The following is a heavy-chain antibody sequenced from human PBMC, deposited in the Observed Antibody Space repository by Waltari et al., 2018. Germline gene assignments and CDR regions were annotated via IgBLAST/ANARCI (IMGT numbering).Heavy chain of an antibody. D-gene: IGHD7-27*01. V-gene: IGHV3-21*01. CDR3: ARGGWGFYLDL. Sequence: EVQLMESGGGLVKPGGSLRVSCAASGFTFSTYNMNWVRQAPGKWLGWVSSVSSNGAYIHYGDSVKGRFTISRDNAKTSLYLQMNGLRDEDTAVYYCARGGWGFYLDLWGQGALVTVSS. J-gene: IGHJ5*02. CDR2: VSSNGAYI. CDR1: GFTFSTYN.